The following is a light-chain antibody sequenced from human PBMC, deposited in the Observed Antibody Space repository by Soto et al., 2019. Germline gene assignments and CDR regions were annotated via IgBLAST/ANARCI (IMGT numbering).Light chain of an antibody. CDR2: ENN. Sequence: QSVLTQPPSVSAAPGQKVTISCSGSSTNIGNNYVSWYQQLPGTAPKLLIYENNKRPSGIPDRFSGSKSGTSATLGITGLQTGHEADYYCGTWDSSLSAEVFGTGTKVTVL. V-gene: IGLV1-51*02. J-gene: IGLJ1*01. CDR3: GTWDSSLSAEV. CDR1: STNIGNNY.